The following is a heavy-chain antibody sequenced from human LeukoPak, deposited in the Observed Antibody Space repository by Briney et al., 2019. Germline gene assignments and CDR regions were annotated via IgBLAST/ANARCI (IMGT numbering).Heavy chain of an antibody. D-gene: IGHD3-10*01. V-gene: IGHV3-33*06. J-gene: IGHJ4*02. CDR3: AKDPDYYGSGSYSFDY. CDR1: GFTFSSYG. Sequence: PGRSLRLSCAASGFTFSSYGMHWVRQAPGKGLEWVAVIWYDGSNKYYADSVKGRFTISRDNSKNTLYLQMNSLRAEDTAVYYCAKDPDYYGSGSYSFDYWGQGTLVTVSS. CDR2: IWYDGSNK.